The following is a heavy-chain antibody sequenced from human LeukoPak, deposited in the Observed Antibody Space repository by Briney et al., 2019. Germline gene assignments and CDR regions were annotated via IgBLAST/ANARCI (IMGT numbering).Heavy chain of an antibody. J-gene: IGHJ6*02. CDR1: GGTFSSYA. V-gene: IGHV1-69*13. CDR3: ARFGGIIAAAADLNYYYYGMDV. D-gene: IGHD6-13*01. Sequence: SVKVSCKASGGTFSSYAISWVRQAPGQGLEWMGGIIPIFGTANYAQKFQGRVTITADESTSTAYMELSSLRSEDTAVYYCARFGGIIAAAADLNYYYYGMDVWGQGTTVTVSS. CDR2: IIPIFGTA.